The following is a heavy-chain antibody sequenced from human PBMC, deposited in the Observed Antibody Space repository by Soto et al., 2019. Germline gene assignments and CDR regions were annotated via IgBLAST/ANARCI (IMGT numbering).Heavy chain of an antibody. D-gene: IGHD6-13*01. CDR2: IKSKTDGGTT. J-gene: IGHJ4*02. V-gene: IGHV3-15*01. CDR3: TTERYSSSWPYFDY. Sequence: EVQLVESGGGWVKPGGSLRLSCAASEFTFSNAGMSWVRQAPGKGLEWVGGIKSKTDGGTTDYAEPGKGRFTISRDDSKNTLYLQMNSLKTEDTAVYYCTTERYSSSWPYFDYWGQGTLVTVSS. CDR1: EFTFSNAG.